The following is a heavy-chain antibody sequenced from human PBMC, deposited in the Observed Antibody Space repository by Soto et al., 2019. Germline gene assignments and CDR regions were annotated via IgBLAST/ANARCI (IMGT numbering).Heavy chain of an antibody. D-gene: IGHD5-18*01. Sequence: ESGATLANLTQTLTLTCTFSGLLNGIVAVGWIRQASVRPLEGHALNYSNDEERNSPSLRTRLTITSDTSNNQVVLTMTDKGPLDTATYDCADDSSGYSALHYWVDYWGQGTLVTVSS. CDR1: GLLNGIVA. V-gene: IGHV2-5*01. CDR3: ADDSSGYSALHYWVDY. J-gene: IGHJ4*02. CDR2: NYSNDEE.